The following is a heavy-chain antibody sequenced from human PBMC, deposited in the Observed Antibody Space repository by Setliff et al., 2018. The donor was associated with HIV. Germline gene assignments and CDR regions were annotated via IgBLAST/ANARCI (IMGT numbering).Heavy chain of an antibody. Sequence: ASVKVSCKASGGTFSSYGITWVRQAPGQGLEWMGGITPLLGTTNYAQRFQSRVTLTTDESTNTVFMDLSSLRSEDTAVYYCALPYCGGGNCWSSASLPPAGWFDPWGQGTLVTVSS. V-gene: IGHV1-69*05. CDR3: ALPYCGGGNCWSSASLPPAGWFDP. D-gene: IGHD2-15*01. CDR2: ITPLLGTT. CDR1: GGTFSSYG. J-gene: IGHJ5*02.